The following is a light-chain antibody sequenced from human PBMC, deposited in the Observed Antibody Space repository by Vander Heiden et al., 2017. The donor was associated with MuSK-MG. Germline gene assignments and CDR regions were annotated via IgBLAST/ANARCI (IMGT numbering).Light chain of an antibody. Sequence: SYGLTQPLSVSVSPGQTARLPGSGDNLGDKYPCWYQQKPAQSPVLVIYKDSKRPSGIPERFSGSNSGNTATLTISGTQATDEYDYYCQAWDSSTVVFGGGTKLTVL. CDR2: KDS. V-gene: IGLV3-1*01. CDR1: NLGDKY. CDR3: QAWDSSTVV. J-gene: IGLJ2*01.